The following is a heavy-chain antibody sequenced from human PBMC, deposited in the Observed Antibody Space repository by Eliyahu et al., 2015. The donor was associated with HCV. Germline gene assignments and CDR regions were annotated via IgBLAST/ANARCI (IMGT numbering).Heavy chain of an antibody. D-gene: IGHD6-19*01. Sequence: EVQLVESGGSLVQPGGSLRLSCVGSGFTFSNYWMTWVRQAPGKGLEWVANIKHDGSDIVYVDSVKGRFIISRDNAKNSVYLQMNNLRAEDTAVYYCARDGWQWPFAGDGVYYFDYWGQGTLVTVSS. CDR1: GFTFSNYW. V-gene: IGHV3-7*04. CDR3: ARDGWQWPFAGDGVYYFDY. J-gene: IGHJ4*02. CDR2: IKHDGSDI.